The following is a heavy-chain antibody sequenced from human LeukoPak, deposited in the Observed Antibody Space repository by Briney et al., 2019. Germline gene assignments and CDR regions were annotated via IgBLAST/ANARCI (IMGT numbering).Heavy chain of an antibody. D-gene: IGHD1-26*01. V-gene: IGHV3-23*01. J-gene: IGHJ1*01. CDR3: AKDVPVVVGATSD. CDR1: GFTFGSSA. CDR2: IDDSSFST. Sequence: GGSLRLSCVAPGFTFGSSAMNWARQAPGRGLEWVSTIDDSSFSTHYADSVRGRFTISRDNSKNTLYLQMNSLRAEDTAVYYCAKDVPVVVGATSDWGQGTLVTVSS.